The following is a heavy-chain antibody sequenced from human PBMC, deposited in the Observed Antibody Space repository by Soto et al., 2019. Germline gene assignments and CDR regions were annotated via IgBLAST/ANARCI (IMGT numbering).Heavy chain of an antibody. J-gene: IGHJ5*02. Sequence: SGGSLRLSCAASGFTFSSYGMHWVRQAPGKGLEWVAVISYDGSNKYYADSVKGRFTISRDNSKNTLYLQMNSLRAEDTAVYYCATESEQWNWFDPWGQGTLVTVSS. V-gene: IGHV3-30*03. CDR3: ATESEQWNWFDP. CDR2: ISYDGSNK. D-gene: IGHD6-19*01. CDR1: GFTFSSYG.